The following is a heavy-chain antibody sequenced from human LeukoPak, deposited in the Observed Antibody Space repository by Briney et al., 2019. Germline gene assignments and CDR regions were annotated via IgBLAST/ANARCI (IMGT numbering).Heavy chain of an antibody. D-gene: IGHD3-10*01. Sequence: SETLSLTCTVSGGSISSYYWSWIRQPPGKGLEWIGYIYYSGSTNYNPSLKSRVTISVDTSKNQFSLKLSSVTAADTAVYYCARDMVRGVSGLWGQGTLVTVSS. V-gene: IGHV4-59*12. CDR3: ARDMVRGVSGL. J-gene: IGHJ4*02. CDR2: IYYSGST. CDR1: GGSISSYY.